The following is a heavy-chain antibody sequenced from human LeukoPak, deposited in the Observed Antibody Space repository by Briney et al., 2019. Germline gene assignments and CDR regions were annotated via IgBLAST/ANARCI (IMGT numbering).Heavy chain of an antibody. Sequence: PGGSLRLSCAASGFTFSSYAMSWVRQAPGKGLEWVSAISGSGGSTYYADSVKGRFTISRDNAKNSLYLQMNSLRAEDTAVYYCARDPDYYGSGSYERGDYWGQGTLVTVSS. V-gene: IGHV3-23*01. CDR1: GFTFSSYA. CDR2: ISGSGGST. J-gene: IGHJ4*02. CDR3: ARDPDYYGSGSYERGDY. D-gene: IGHD3-10*01.